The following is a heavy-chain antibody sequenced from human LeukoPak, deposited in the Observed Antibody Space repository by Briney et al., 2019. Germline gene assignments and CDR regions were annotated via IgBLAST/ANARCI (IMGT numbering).Heavy chain of an antibody. CDR2: IYTSGST. CDR3: ARDRGSSGWQGDY. CDR1: GVSISSYY. D-gene: IGHD6-19*01. V-gene: IGHV4-4*07. J-gene: IGHJ4*02. Sequence: NPSETLSLTCTVSGVSISSYYLSWIRQPAGKGLEWIGRIYTSGSTNYNPSHKNRVTMSVDTSKNQFSLKLSSVTAADTAVYYCARDRGSSGWQGDYWGQGTLVTVSS.